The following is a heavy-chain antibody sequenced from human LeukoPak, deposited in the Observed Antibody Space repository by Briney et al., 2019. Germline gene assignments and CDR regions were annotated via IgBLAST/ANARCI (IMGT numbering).Heavy chain of an antibody. J-gene: IGHJ4*02. Sequence: GESLEISCKGSGYSFTSYWIGWVRQMPGKGLEWMGIIYPGDSDTRYSPSFQGQVTISADKSISTAYLQWSSLKASDTAMYYCATFPVESSSWYGMDYWGQGTLVTVSS. CDR3: ATFPVESSSWYGMDY. V-gene: IGHV5-51*01. D-gene: IGHD6-13*01. CDR2: IYPGDSDT. CDR1: GYSFTSYW.